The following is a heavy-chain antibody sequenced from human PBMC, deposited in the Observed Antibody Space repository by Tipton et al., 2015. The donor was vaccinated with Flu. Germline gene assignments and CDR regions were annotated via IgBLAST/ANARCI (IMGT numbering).Heavy chain of an antibody. CDR3: ARERADAFDI. CDR2: IYYSGST. Sequence: TLSLTCTVSGGSISSYYWSWIRQPPGKGLEWIGYIYYSGSTNYNPSLKSRVTISVDTSKNQFSLKLSSVTAADTAVYYCARERADAFDIWGQGTMVTVSS. CDR1: GGSISSYY. V-gene: IGHV4-59*08. J-gene: IGHJ3*02. D-gene: IGHD1-1*01.